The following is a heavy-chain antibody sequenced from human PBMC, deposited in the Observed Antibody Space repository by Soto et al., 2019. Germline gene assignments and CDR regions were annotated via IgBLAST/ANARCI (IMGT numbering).Heavy chain of an antibody. CDR1: GYTFTSHD. CDR2: MNPNSGNT. V-gene: IGHV1-8*01. Sequence: QVQLVQSGAEVKKSGASVKVSCKASGYTFTSHDINWVRQATGQGLEWMGWMNPNSGNTGYAQKFQGRVTMTRNTSISTAYMELSSLRSEDTAVYYCSRWDYGDYARFDYWGQGTLVTVSS. J-gene: IGHJ4*02. CDR3: SRWDYGDYARFDY. D-gene: IGHD4-17*01.